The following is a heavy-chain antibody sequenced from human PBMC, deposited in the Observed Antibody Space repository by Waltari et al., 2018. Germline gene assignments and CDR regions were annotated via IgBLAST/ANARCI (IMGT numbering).Heavy chain of an antibody. CDR3: ARDVPYCSGGSCYGMDV. V-gene: IGHV3-64*01. J-gene: IGHJ6*02. D-gene: IGHD2-15*01. CDR2: ISSNGGTT. Sequence: EVQLVESGGGLVQPGGSLRLSCAASGFTFSSYAINWVRQATGKGLEYVSAISSNGGTTDYANSVKGRFTISRDNSKNTLYLQMGSLRAEDMAVYYCARDVPYCSGGSCYGMDVWGQGTTVTVSS. CDR1: GFTFSSYA.